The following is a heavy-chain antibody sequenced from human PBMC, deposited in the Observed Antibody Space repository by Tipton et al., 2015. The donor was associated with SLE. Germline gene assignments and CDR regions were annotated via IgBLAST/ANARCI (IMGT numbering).Heavy chain of an antibody. CDR2: ISGSSNTI. CDR1: GFTFNSYS. Sequence: SLRLSCAASGFTFNSYSMNWVRQAPGKGLEWVSYISGSSNTIYYADSVRGRFTISRDNAKNSLYLQMNSLRAEDTAMYFCARYPCTSTSCSFDYWGQGTLVTVSS. J-gene: IGHJ4*02. CDR3: ARYPCTSTSCSFDY. D-gene: IGHD2-2*01. V-gene: IGHV3-48*01.